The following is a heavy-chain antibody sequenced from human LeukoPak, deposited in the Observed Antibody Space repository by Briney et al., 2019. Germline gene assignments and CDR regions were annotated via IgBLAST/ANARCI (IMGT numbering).Heavy chain of an antibody. CDR1: GGSISNGGYY. Sequence: SETLSLTCTVSGGSISNGGYYWSWLRQRPGQGLEWSVYIYYSGSTYYNPSLKSRVTISVDTSKNQFSLNLSSVTAADTAVYYCARVDRRYCSITSCYIHDYWGQGTLVTVSS. CDR2: IYYSGST. D-gene: IGHD2-2*02. CDR3: ARVDRRYCSITSCYIHDY. V-gene: IGHV4-31*03. J-gene: IGHJ4*02.